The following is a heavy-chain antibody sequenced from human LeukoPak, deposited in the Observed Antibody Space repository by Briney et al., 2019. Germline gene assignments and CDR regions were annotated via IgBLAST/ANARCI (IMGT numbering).Heavy chain of an antibody. CDR3: ARAGGYSYGSRNFDY. CDR2: IYYSGST. Sequence: SETLSLTCTVSGGSIGSYYWSWIRQPPGKGLEWIGYIYYSGSTNYNPSLKSRVTISVDTSKNQFSLKLSSVTAADTAVYYCARAGGYSYGSRNFDYWGQGTLVTVSS. J-gene: IGHJ4*02. CDR1: GGSIGSYY. V-gene: IGHV4-59*01. D-gene: IGHD5-18*01.